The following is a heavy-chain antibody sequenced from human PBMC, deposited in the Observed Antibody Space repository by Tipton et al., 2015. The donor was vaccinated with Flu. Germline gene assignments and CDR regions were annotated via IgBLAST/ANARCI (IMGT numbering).Heavy chain of an antibody. V-gene: IGHV4-34*01. Sequence: TLSLTCAVYGGSFSGYYWSWIRQPPGKGLEWIGEINHSGSTNYNPSLKSRVTISVDTSKNQFSLKLSSVTAADTAVYYCARGISRPRPSCYPWCPAAVTSGSGYFQHWGQGTLVTVSS. CDR1: GGSFSGYY. CDR2: INHSGST. CDR3: ARGISRPRPSCYPWCPAAVTSGSGYFQH. J-gene: IGHJ1*01. D-gene: IGHD2-2*01.